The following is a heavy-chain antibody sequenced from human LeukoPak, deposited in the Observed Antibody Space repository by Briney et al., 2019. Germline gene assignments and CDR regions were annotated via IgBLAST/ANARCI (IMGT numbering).Heavy chain of an antibody. D-gene: IGHD2-15*01. CDR2: IYPADSDI. Sequence: PGESLKISCKGSGYRVSNYWIGWVRHMPGKGLEWMGIIYPADSDIRYSPSFQGQVTISADKSISTAYLQWSSLKASDTAMYYCARQEYCSGGSCYTWFDPWGQGTLVTVSS. V-gene: IGHV5-51*01. CDR1: GYRVSNYW. CDR3: ARQEYCSGGSCYTWFDP. J-gene: IGHJ5*02.